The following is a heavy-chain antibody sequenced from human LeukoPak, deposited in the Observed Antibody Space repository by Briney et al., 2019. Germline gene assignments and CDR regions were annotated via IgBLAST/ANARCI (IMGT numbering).Heavy chain of an antibody. CDR2: LNPDGSTT. CDR1: GFTFRNYW. D-gene: IGHD1-14*01. CDR3: AKDGPHRDFDY. J-gene: IGHJ4*02. V-gene: IGHV3-74*01. Sequence: PGGSLRLSCAASGFTFRNYWMHWVRQAPGKGLVWVSRLNPDGSTTDYADSVKGRFTISRDNARNTLYLQMNSLRAEDTAVYYCAKDGPHRDFDYWGQGTLVTVSS.